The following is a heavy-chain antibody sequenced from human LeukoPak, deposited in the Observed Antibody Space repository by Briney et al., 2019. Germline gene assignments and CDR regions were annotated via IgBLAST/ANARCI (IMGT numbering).Heavy chain of an antibody. CDR2: IRSSGDTI. Sequence: GGSLRLSCAASGFTFSDYYMSWIRQAPGKGVEWVSYIRSSGDTIYYADSVKGRFTISRDNAKNSLYLQMSSLRVEDTAVYYCARDPRGITALVDYFDYWGQGTLVTVSS. CDR1: GFTFSDYY. CDR3: ARDPRGITALVDYFDY. D-gene: IGHD5-18*01. J-gene: IGHJ4*02. V-gene: IGHV3-11*01.